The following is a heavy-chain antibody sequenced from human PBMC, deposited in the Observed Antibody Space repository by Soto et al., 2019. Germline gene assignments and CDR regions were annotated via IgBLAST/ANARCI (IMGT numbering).Heavy chain of an antibody. CDR1: GGSLNGNY. CDR2: INHSGST. CDR3: ARLNRRLYDKSGYSLPYFYCYGMDV. D-gene: IGHD3-22*01. Sequence: QVQLQQWGAGLLKPSETLSLTCAARGGSLNGNYWSWIRQSPGKGLEWIGEINHSGSTNYNPSLRRRVSVSIHTSNNQVCLKLRSVTAADTAVYYCARLNRRLYDKSGYSLPYFYCYGMDVWGQGTTVTVSS. J-gene: IGHJ6*02. V-gene: IGHV4-34*01.